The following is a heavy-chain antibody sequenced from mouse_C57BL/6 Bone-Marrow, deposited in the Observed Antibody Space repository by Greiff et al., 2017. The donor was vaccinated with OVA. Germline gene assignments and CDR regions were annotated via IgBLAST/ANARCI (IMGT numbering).Heavy chain of an antibody. V-gene: IGHV4-1*01. CDR1: GIAFSSYW. CDR3: ARLGYAMDC. CDR2: INPDSSTT. J-gene: IGHJ4*01. Sequence: EVQLVQSGGGLVQPGASLKLSCAASGIAFSSYWMSWVRRAPGKGLEWIGDINPDSSTTDYAPFVEDKFILFRDNAKNTRYLQMNKVRSEDTDLDYCARLGYAMDCWGQGTSVTVSS.